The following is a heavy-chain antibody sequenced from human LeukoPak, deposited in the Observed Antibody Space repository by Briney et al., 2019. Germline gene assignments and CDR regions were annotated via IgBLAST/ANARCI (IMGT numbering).Heavy chain of an antibody. CDR1: GGSISSGGYY. CDR3: ARAYCSSTSCYFPHWFDP. Sequence: SQTLSLTCTVSGGSISSGGYYWRWIRQHPGRGLEWIVYIYYSGSTYYNPSLKSRVTISVDTSKNQFSLKLSSVTAADTAVYYCARAYCSSTSCYFPHWFDPWGQGTLVTVSS. CDR2: IYYSGST. J-gene: IGHJ5*02. D-gene: IGHD2-2*01. V-gene: IGHV4-31*03.